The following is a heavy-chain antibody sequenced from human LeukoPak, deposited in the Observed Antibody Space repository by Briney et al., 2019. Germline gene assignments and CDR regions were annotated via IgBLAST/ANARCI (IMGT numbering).Heavy chain of an antibody. CDR1: GYSFTSYW. Sequence: GESLKISCKGSGYSFTSYWISWVRQMPGKGLEWMGIIYPGDSDTRYSPSFQGQVTISADKSISTAYLQWSSLKASDTAMYYCASPGSRDGYNSGFDYWGQGTLVTVSS. CDR3: ASPGSRDGYNSGFDY. D-gene: IGHD5-24*01. V-gene: IGHV5-51*01. CDR2: IYPGDSDT. J-gene: IGHJ4*02.